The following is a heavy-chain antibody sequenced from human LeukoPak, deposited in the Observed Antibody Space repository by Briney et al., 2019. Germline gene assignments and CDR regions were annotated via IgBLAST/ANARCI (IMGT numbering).Heavy chain of an antibody. V-gene: IGHV3-33*01. CDR2: IWYDGSDK. J-gene: IGHJ4*02. CDR3: ARGRGLGSGSYYYYFDS. D-gene: IGHD3-22*01. Sequence: PGRSLRLSCAASGFIFRTHGMHWVRQAPGRELEWVAIIWYDGSDKYYADSVKGRFTISRDNSKDTLYLQMDSLRAEDTAVYYCARGRGLGSGSYYYYFDSWGQGTLVTVSS. CDR1: GFIFRTHG.